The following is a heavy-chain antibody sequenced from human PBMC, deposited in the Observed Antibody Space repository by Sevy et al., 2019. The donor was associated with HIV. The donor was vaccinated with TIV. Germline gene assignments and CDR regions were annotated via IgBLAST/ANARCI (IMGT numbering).Heavy chain of an antibody. V-gene: IGHV3-21*01. J-gene: IGHJ4*02. CDR2: INAISSNI. CDR1: GFTFSSYA. D-gene: IGHD2-15*01. CDR3: ARDLFGGGNAGYGY. Sequence: GGSLRLSCAASGFTFSSYAMNWVRQAPGKGLEWVSSINAISSNIYYADSVKGRFTISEDNAENSLYLQMNSGRAEDTAVYYCARDLFGGGNAGYGYWGQGTLVTVSS.